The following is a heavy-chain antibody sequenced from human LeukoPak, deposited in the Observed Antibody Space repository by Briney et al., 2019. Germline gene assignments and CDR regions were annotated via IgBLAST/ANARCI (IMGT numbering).Heavy chain of an antibody. V-gene: IGHV3-53*01. J-gene: IGHJ4*02. CDR3: ARAQPFDY. Sequence: GGSLRLSCAASGFTFSSYTMHWIRQAPGKGLEWVSVIYSGGSTYYADSVKGRFTISRDNSKNTLYLQMNSLRAEDTAVYYCARAQPFDYWGQGTLVTVSS. CDR1: GFTFSSYT. CDR2: IYSGGST.